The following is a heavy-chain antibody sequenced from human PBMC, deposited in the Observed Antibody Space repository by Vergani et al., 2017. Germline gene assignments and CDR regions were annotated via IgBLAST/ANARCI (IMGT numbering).Heavy chain of an antibody. Sequence: VQLVESGGALVKPGGSLRLSCAASGFIFTNAWMTWVRQTPGKGLEWVAVISYDGSNKYYADSVKGRFTIARDNSKNTLYLQMNSLRAEDTAVYYCARAPYYYDSSGYYYNYYYYMDVWGKGTTVTVSS. J-gene: IGHJ6*03. CDR1: GFIFTNAW. CDR3: ARAPYYYDSSGYYYNYYYYMDV. V-gene: IGHV3-30-3*01. CDR2: ISYDGSNK. D-gene: IGHD3-22*01.